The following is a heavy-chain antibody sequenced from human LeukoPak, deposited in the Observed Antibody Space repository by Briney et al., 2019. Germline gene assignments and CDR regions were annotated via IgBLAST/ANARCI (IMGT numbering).Heavy chain of an antibody. CDR3: ARLLGRGGFRAVDI. Sequence: PSETLSLTCTVSGGSISSYYWYWIRQPPGKGLEWIGYIYYSGSTNYNPSLKSRVTISIDTSKNQFSLQLRSVTAADTAVYYCARLLGRGGFRAVDIWGQGTMVTVSS. D-gene: IGHD3-16*01. CDR2: IYYSGST. J-gene: IGHJ3*02. V-gene: IGHV4-59*01. CDR1: GGSISSYY.